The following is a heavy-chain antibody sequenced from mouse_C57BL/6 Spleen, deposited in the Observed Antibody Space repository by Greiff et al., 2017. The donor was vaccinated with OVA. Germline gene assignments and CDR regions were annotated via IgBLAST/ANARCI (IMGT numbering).Heavy chain of an antibody. CDR2: ISSGSSTI. J-gene: IGHJ3*01. V-gene: IGHV5-17*01. CDR3: AREGDYYGSSPFAY. CDR1: GFTFSDYG. Sequence: EVQLVESGGGLVKPGGSLKLSCAASGFTFSDYGIHWVRQAPEKGLEWVAYISSGSSTIYYADTVKGRFTISRDNAKNTLFLQMTSLRSEDTAMYYCAREGDYYGSSPFAYWGQGTLVTVSA. D-gene: IGHD1-1*01.